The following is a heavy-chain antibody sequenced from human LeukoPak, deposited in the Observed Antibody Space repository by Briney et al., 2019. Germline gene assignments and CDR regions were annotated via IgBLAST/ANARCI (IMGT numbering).Heavy chain of an antibody. CDR2: YYSGST. V-gene: IGHV4-59*09. J-gene: IGHJ5*02. Sequence: YYSGSTNYNPSLKSRVTLSVDTSKNQFSLKLSSVTAADTAVYYCARGNYGDYVLSWFDRWGQGTLVTVSS. D-gene: IGHD4-17*01. CDR3: ARGNYGDYVLSWFDR.